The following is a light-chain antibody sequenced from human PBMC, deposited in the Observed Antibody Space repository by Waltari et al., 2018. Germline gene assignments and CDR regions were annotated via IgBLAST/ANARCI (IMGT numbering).Light chain of an antibody. CDR1: SSNIGGNA. Sequence: QSVLTQPPSASGTPGQTVTISCSGSSSNIGGNAVNWYQQLPGTAPKLLTYSNNQRPSGVPDRFSGSKSGTSASLAISGLQSEDETDYYCAAWDDSLNGVVFGGGTKLTVL. CDR3: AAWDDSLNGVV. J-gene: IGLJ3*02. V-gene: IGLV1-44*01. CDR2: SNN.